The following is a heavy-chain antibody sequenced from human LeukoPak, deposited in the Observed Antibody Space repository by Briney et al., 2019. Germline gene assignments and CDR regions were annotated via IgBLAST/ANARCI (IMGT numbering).Heavy chain of an antibody. V-gene: IGHV4-59*01. Sequence: SETLSLTCTVSDDSINSYYWSWIRQPPGKGLEWIGYISYSGSTNYNPSLKSRVTISVDTSKNQFSLKLSSVTAADTAVYYCARAELLWFGELSYYFDYWGQGTLVTVSS. D-gene: IGHD3-10*01. CDR2: ISYSGST. CDR1: DDSINSYY. J-gene: IGHJ4*02. CDR3: ARAELLWFGELSYYFDY.